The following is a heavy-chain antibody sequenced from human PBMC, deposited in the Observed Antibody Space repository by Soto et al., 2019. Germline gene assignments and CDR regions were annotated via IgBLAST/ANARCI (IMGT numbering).Heavy chain of an antibody. CDR1: GGSISSGGYY. Sequence: QVQLQESGPGLVKPSQTLSLTCTVSGGSISSGGYYWSWIRQHPGKGLEWIGYIYYSGSTYYNPSVKRRVTLXVXTXXTQFSLKLSSVTAADTAVYYCARSGYSYGPNPLLYWGQGTLVTVSS. CDR2: IYYSGST. J-gene: IGHJ4*02. CDR3: ARSGYSYGPNPLLY. V-gene: IGHV4-31*03. D-gene: IGHD5-18*01.